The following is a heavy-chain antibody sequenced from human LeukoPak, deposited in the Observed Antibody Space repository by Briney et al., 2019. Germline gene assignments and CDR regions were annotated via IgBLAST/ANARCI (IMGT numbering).Heavy chain of an antibody. CDR1: GFFFSSYG. Sequence: PGGSLTLSCAVSGFFFSSYGMHWVRQAPGRGLEWVAVIWHDGSNKYNADSVRGRCTISRHNIKNTLSLHLNSLRAEDTAVYHCARDRLRYSSSSYYYYGMDVWGHGTTVTVSS. CDR2: IWHDGSNK. V-gene: IGHV3-33*01. D-gene: IGHD6-6*01. CDR3: ARDRLRYSSSSYYYYGMDV. J-gene: IGHJ6*02.